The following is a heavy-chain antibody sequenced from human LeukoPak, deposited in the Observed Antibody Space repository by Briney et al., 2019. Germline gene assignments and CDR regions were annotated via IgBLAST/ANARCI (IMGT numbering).Heavy chain of an antibody. V-gene: IGHV1-69*06. CDR1: GGTFSSYA. CDR2: IIPIFGTA. CDR3: ARESRTEYCSGGSCYSADY. D-gene: IGHD2-15*01. J-gene: IGHJ4*02. Sequence: GASVKVSCKASGGTFSSYAISWVRQAPGQGLEWMGGIIPIFGTANYAQKFQGRVTITADKSTSTAYMELSSLRSEDTAVYYCARESRTEYCSGGSCYSADYWGQGTLVTVSS.